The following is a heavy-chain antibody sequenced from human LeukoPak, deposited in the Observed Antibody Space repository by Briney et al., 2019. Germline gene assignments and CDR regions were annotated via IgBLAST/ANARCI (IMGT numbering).Heavy chain of an antibody. CDR3: ARVVYSYGSFDY. V-gene: IGHV4-59*12. CDR2: IYYSGST. J-gene: IGHJ4*02. CDR1: GGSISSYY. Sequence: SETLSLTCTVSGGSISSYYWSWIRQPPGKGQEWIGYIYYSGSTNYNPSLKSRVTISVDTSKNQFSLKLSSVTAADTAVYYCARVVYSYGSFDYWGQGTLVTVSS. D-gene: IGHD5-18*01.